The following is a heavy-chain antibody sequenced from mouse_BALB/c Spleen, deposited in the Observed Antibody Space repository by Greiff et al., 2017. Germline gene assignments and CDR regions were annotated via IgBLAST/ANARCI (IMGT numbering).Heavy chain of an antibody. J-gene: IGHJ3*01. D-gene: IGHD2-3*01. CDR1: GYTFTSYD. Sequence: QLQQSGAELVKPGASVKLSCKASGYTFTSYDINWVRQRPEQGLEWIGWIFPGDGSTKYNEKFKGKATLTADKSSSTAYMQLSSLTSDDSAVYFCARPRIYDGYYWFAYWGQGTLVTVSA. CDR2: IFPGDGST. V-gene: IGHV1S56*01. CDR3: ARPRIYDGYYWFAY.